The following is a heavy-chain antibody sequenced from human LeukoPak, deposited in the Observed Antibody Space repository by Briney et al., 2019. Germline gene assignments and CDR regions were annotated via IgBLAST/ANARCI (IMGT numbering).Heavy chain of an antibody. CDR1: GFTFSDYY. J-gene: IGHJ5*02. CDR3: ARDKVVRGSAFGSGWFDP. Sequence: GGSLRLSCAASGFTFSDYYMSWIRQAPGKGLEWISYISSSGTIIYYADSVKGRFTISRDNAKNSLYLQMNSLRADDTAVYYCARDKVVRGSAFGSGWFDPWGQGTLVIVSS. CDR2: ISSSGTII. D-gene: IGHD3-10*01. V-gene: IGHV3-11*01.